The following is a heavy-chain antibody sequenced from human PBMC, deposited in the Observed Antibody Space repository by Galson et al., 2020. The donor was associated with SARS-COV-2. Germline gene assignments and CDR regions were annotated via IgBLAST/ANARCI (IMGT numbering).Heavy chain of an antibody. V-gene: IGHV3-33*01. J-gene: IGHJ4*02. Sequence: GGYLRLSCAASGFTFSSYGMHWVRQAPGKGLEWVAVIWYDGSNKYYADSVKGRFTISRDNSKNTLYLQMNSLRAEDTAVYYCARGVAYGDYVPSDYWSQGTLVTVSS. CDR1: GFTFSSYG. D-gene: IGHD4-17*01. CDR2: IWYDGSNK. CDR3: ARGVAYGDYVPSDY.